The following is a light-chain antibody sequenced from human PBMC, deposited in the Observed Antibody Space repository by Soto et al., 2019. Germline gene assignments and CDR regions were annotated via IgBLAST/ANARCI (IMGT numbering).Light chain of an antibody. J-gene: IGKJ1*01. Sequence: DTVLTQSPGTLSLSPGERATLSCRASQSVSSYLAWYQQKPGQAPRLLIYGASTRATDIPPRFSGSGSGTDFTLTISRLEPEDFAVYYCQQYGSSGTFGQGTKVDIK. CDR2: GAS. V-gene: IGKV3-20*01. CDR1: QSVSSY. CDR3: QQYGSSGT.